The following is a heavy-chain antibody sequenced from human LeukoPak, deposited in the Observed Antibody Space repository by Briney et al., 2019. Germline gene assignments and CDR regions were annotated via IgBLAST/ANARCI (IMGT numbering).Heavy chain of an antibody. J-gene: IGHJ1*01. CDR3: ARGVPHYYDSSGYRLIEYFQH. CDR1: GGSISSSNW. CDR2: IYHSGST. D-gene: IGHD3-22*01. Sequence: SETLSLTCAVSGGSISSSNWWSWVRQPPGKGLEWIGEIYHSGSTNYKPSLKSRVTISVDKSKNQFSLKLSSVTAADTAVYYCARGVPHYYDSSGYRLIEYFQHWGQGTLVTVSS. V-gene: IGHV4-4*02.